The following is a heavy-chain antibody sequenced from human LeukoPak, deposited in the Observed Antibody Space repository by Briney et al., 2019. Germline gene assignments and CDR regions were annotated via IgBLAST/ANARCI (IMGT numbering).Heavy chain of an antibody. CDR3: ARPGLGYSDGYPYH. V-gene: IGHV1-46*01. CDR1: GYTFITYY. Sequence: ASVKVSRKASGYTFITYYMHWVRQAPGQGLEWMGIINPNSRSTLYAQKFQGRVTMTSDTSTSTVYMELSSLRSEDTAVYYCARPGLGYSDGYPYHWGQGTLVTVSS. CDR2: INPNSRST. J-gene: IGHJ5*02. D-gene: IGHD5-18*01.